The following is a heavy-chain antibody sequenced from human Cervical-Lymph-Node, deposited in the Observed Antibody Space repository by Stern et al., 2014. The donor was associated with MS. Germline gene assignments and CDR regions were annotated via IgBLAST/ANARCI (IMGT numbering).Heavy chain of an antibody. J-gene: IGHJ4*02. CDR3: AHRTAGPFDY. Sequence: QITLKESGPALVKPTQTLTLTCTFSGFSLSTSGLGVGWIRQPPGEALEWLADIYGDDQKRYSPSLKSRLTITKDTSKNQVVLTLTNVDPVDTATYYCAHRTAGPFDYWGQGTLVTVSS. V-gene: IGHV2-5*02. CDR1: GFSLSTSGLG. CDR2: IYGDDQK.